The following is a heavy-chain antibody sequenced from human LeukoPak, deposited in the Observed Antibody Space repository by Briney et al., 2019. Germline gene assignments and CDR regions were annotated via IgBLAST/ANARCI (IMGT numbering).Heavy chain of an antibody. Sequence: SETLSLTCAVYGGSFSGYYRSWIRQPPGKGLEWIGEINHSGSTNYNPSLKSRVTISVDTSKNQFSLKLSSVTAADTAVYYCARGPTRKATIFGAYYFDYWGQGTLVTVSS. V-gene: IGHV4-34*01. J-gene: IGHJ4*02. CDR1: GGSFSGYY. CDR3: ARGPTRKATIFGAYYFDY. D-gene: IGHD3-3*01. CDR2: INHSGST.